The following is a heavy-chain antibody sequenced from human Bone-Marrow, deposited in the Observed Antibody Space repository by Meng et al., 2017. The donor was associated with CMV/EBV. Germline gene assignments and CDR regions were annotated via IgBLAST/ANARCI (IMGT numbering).Heavy chain of an antibody. CDR1: GFTFSSYS. V-gene: IGHV3-21*01. CDR3: ARAIYGSGSYYNERGSNDY. Sequence: GGSLRLSCAASGFTFSSYSMNWVRQAPGKGLEWVSSISSSSSYIYYADSVKGRFTISRDNAKNSLYLQMNSLRAEDTAVYYCARAIYGSGSYYNERGSNDYWGQGTLVTVCS. J-gene: IGHJ4*02. D-gene: IGHD3-10*01. CDR2: ISSSSSYI.